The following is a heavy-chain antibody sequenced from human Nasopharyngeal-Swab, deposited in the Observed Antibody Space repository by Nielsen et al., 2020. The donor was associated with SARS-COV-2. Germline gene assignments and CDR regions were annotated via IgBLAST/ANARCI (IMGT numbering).Heavy chain of an antibody. CDR3: ANHLPGTYYFDY. D-gene: IGHD3-10*01. CDR1: GFTFSDYY. J-gene: IGHJ4*02. CDR2: ISSSGSTI. V-gene: IGHV3-11*01. Sequence: GESLKISCAASGFTFSDYYMSWIRQAPGKGLEWVSYISSSGSTIYYADSVEGRFTISRDNAKNSLCLQMNSLRAEDTAVYYCANHLPGTYYFDYWGQGTLVTVSS.